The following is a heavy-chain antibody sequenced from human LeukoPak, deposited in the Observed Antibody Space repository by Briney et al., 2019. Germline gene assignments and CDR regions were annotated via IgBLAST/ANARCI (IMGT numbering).Heavy chain of an antibody. Sequence: SETLSLTCAVYGRSGSFNDYYWNWIRQSPGKGLEWIGEINHSGGTHYHPSLKGRVTISVDTSKNQLSLRLRSVTAADTAVYYCASPMTTVTYDVFDIWGQGTIVTVSS. CDR1: GRSGSFNDYY. J-gene: IGHJ3*02. D-gene: IGHD4-17*01. CDR2: INHSGGT. V-gene: IGHV4-34*01. CDR3: ASPMTTVTYDVFDI.